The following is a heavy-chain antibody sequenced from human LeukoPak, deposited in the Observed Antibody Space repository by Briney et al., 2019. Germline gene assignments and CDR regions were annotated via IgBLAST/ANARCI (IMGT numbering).Heavy chain of an antibody. D-gene: IGHD6-13*01. CDR1: GFTFSSYA. CDR2: VHYDGSNN. V-gene: IGHV3-30*02. Sequence: GGSLRLSCAASGFTFSSYAMHWVRQAPGKGLEWVAFVHYDGSNNYYTDSVKGRFTISRDNSKNTLYLQMNTLRADDTAVYYCAKDHGSSDWYYFDYWGQGTLVTVSS. CDR3: AKDHGSSDWYYFDY. J-gene: IGHJ4*02.